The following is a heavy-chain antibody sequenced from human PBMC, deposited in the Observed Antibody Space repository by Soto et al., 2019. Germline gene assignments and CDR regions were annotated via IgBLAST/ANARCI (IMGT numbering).Heavy chain of an antibody. J-gene: IGHJ6*03. CDR1: GFTVSSNY. CDR3: VSSSLAGWYYYMDV. V-gene: IGHV3-53*04. CDR2: IYSGGST. D-gene: IGHD6-13*01. Sequence: GGSLRLSCAASGFTVSSNYMSWVRQAPGKGLEWVSVIYSGGSTYYADSVKGRFTISRHNSKNTLYLQMNSLRAEDTAVYYCVSSSLAGWYYYMDVWGKGTTVTVS.